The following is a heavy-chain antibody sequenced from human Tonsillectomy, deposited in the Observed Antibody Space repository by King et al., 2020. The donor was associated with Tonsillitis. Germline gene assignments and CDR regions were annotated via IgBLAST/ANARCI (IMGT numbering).Heavy chain of an antibody. CDR2: IIPILGIA. V-gene: IGHV1-69*09. CDR1: GGTFSSYA. D-gene: IGHD2-2*02. Sequence: VQLVESGAEVKKPGSSVKVSCKASGGTFSSYAISWVRQAPGQGLEWMGSIIPILGIANYAQKFQGRVTITADKSTSTAYMELSSLRSEDTAVYYCARGWAINWYFDLWGRGTLVTVSS. CDR3: ARGWAINWYFDL. J-gene: IGHJ2*01.